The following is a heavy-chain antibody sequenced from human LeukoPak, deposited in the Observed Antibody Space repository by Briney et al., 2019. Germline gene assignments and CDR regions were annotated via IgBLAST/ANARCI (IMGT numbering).Heavy chain of an antibody. Sequence: GGSLRLSCAASGFTFSSYVMSWVRQAPGKGLEWVSAISGSGGSTYYADSVKGRFTISRDNSKNTLYLQMNSLRAEDTAVYYCAKEGYCSSTSCYFAAFDIWGQGTMVTVSS. V-gene: IGHV3-23*01. CDR1: GFTFSSYV. J-gene: IGHJ3*02. D-gene: IGHD2-2*01. CDR3: AKEGYCSSTSCYFAAFDI. CDR2: ISGSGGST.